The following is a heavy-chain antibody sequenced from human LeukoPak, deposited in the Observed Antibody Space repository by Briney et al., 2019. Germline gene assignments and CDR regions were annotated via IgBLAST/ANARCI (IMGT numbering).Heavy chain of an antibody. CDR3: AREAAVETH. Sequence: PGGSLRLSCAASGFTFSSSSINWVRQAPGKGLEWVSYISSGSTYIYYASSVKGRFTISRDNAKNSLYLQMNILRVEDTAVYYCAREAAVETHWGQGTLVTVSS. D-gene: IGHD5-24*01. V-gene: IGHV3-21*01. CDR1: GFTFSSSS. CDR2: ISSGSTYI. J-gene: IGHJ4*02.